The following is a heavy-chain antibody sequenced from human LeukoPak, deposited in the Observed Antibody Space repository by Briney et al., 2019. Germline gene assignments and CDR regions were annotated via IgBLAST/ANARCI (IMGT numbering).Heavy chain of an antibody. Sequence: SETLSLTCAVYCGSFSGYYWSWIRQPPGKGLEWIGEINHSGSTNYNPSLKSRVTISVDTSKNPFSLKLSSVTAADTAVYYCAIGRRYYYDSSGYQNYFDYWGQGTQVTVSS. CDR1: CGSFSGYY. CDR2: INHSGST. V-gene: IGHV4-34*01. D-gene: IGHD3-22*01. CDR3: AIGRRYYYDSSGYQNYFDY. J-gene: IGHJ4*02.